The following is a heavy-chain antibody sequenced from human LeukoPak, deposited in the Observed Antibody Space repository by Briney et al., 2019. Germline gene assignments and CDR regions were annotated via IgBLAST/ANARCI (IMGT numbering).Heavy chain of an antibody. D-gene: IGHD3-16*01. Sequence: SETLSLTCAVYGGSFSGYYWSWIRQPPGKGLEWIGEINHSGSTNYNPSLKSRVTMSVDTSKNQFSLKLSSVTAADTAVYYCARDFLQGTRGNTGGSFDYWGQGILVTVSS. V-gene: IGHV4-34*01. CDR3: ARDFLQGTRGNTGGSFDY. J-gene: IGHJ4*02. CDR2: INHSGST. CDR1: GGSFSGYY.